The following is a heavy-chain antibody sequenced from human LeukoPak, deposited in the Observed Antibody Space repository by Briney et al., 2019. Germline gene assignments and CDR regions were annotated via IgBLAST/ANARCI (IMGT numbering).Heavy chain of an antibody. Sequence: PGGSLRLSCAASGFTFSSYWMSWVRQAPGKGLEWVANIKQDGSEKYYVDSVEGRFTISRDNAKNSLYLQMNSLRAEDTAVYYCARARPRDGDLSQSMWFDPWGQGTLVTVSS. V-gene: IGHV3-7*01. CDR2: IKQDGSEK. CDR3: ARARPRDGDLSQSMWFDP. D-gene: IGHD4-17*01. CDR1: GFTFSSYW. J-gene: IGHJ5*02.